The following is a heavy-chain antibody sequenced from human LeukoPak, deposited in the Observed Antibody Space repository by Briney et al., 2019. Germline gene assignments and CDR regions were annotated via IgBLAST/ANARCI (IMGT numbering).Heavy chain of an antibody. D-gene: IGHD3-9*01. CDR1: GFTFSSYS. V-gene: IGHV3-21*01. CDR2: ISSSSSYI. CDR3: ASESGTGYYPFDY. Sequence: GGSLRLFCAASGFTFSSYSMNWVRQAPGKGLEWVSSISSSSSYIYYADSVKGRFTISRDNAKNSLYLQMNSLRAEDTAVYYCASESGTGYYPFDYWGQGTLVTVSS. J-gene: IGHJ4*02.